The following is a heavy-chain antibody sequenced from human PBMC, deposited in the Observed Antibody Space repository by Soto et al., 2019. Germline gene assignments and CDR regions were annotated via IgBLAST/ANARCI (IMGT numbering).Heavy chain of an antibody. V-gene: IGHV1-69*04. Sequence: SVKVSCKASGGTFSSYTISWVRQAPGQGLEWMGRIIPILGIANYAQKFQGRVTITADKSTSTAYMELSSLRSEDTAVYYCARDLWDYDFWRINWFDPWGQGTLVTVSS. CDR3: ARDLWDYDFWRINWFDP. J-gene: IGHJ5*02. D-gene: IGHD3-3*01. CDR1: GGTFSSYT. CDR2: IIPILGIA.